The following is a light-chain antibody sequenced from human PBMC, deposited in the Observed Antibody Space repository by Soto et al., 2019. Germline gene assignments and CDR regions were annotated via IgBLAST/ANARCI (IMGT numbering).Light chain of an antibody. Sequence: DIEMTQSPSTLSASVGDRVTFTCRASQSISTWLAWYQQKPGKAPKLLIYDASSLESGVPSRFSGSGSGTEFTLTISRIQPDDFATYYCQQYHSYWTFGQGTRVDVK. V-gene: IGKV1-5*01. CDR3: QQYHSYWT. CDR2: DAS. CDR1: QSISTW. J-gene: IGKJ1*01.